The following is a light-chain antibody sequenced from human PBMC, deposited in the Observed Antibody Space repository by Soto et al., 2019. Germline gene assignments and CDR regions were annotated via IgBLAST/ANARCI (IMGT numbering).Light chain of an antibody. J-gene: IGKJ2*01. V-gene: IGKV1-5*03. Sequence: DIQMTQSPSTLSASVGARVTITCRASQSISNWLAWYQQRPGKAPKLLIYRASGLESGVPSRFSGSGSGTEFTLTISSLQPDDFATYYCQQYHTFSHTFGQGTKLEIK. CDR2: RAS. CDR1: QSISNW. CDR3: QQYHTFSHT.